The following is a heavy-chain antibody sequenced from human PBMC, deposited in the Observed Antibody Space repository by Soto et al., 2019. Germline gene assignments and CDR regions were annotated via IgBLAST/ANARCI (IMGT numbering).Heavy chain of an antibody. D-gene: IGHD6-19*01. V-gene: IGHV3-48*01. CDR3: ARELPSQMRGWDGIDY. Sequence: GGSLRLSCAASGFTFSSYSMNWVRQAPGKGLEWVSYISSSSSTIYYADSVKGRFTISRDNAKNSLYLQMNSLRAEDTAVYYCARELPSQMRGWDGIDYWGQGTLVTVSS. J-gene: IGHJ4*02. CDR2: ISSSSSTI. CDR1: GFTFSSYS.